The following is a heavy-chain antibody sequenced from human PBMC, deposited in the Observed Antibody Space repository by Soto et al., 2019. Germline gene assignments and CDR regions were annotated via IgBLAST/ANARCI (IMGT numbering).Heavy chain of an antibody. D-gene: IGHD5-12*01. Sequence: ASVKVSCKASGYTFTSYGINWVRQATGQGLEWMGWMNPNSGNTGYAQKFQGRVTMTRNTSISTAYMELSSLRSEDTAVYYCARGWPYSGYPVYWFDPWGQGTLVTVSS. CDR1: GYTFTSYG. CDR3: ARGWPYSGYPVYWFDP. V-gene: IGHV1-8*01. CDR2: MNPNSGNT. J-gene: IGHJ5*02.